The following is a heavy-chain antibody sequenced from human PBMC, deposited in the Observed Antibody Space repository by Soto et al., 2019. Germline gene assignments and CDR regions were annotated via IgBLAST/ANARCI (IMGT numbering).Heavy chain of an antibody. D-gene: IGHD3-16*01. CDR1: GGTFSSYA. Sequence: QVQLVQSGAEVKKPGSSVKVSCKASGGTFSSYAISWVRQAPGQGLEWMGGIIPIFGTANYAQKFQGRVTITADESTSTAYMELSSLRAEDTAVYYCARSPVGGVNHYYGMDVWGQGTTVTVSS. CDR3: ARSPVGGVNHYYGMDV. V-gene: IGHV1-69*01. CDR2: IIPIFGTA. J-gene: IGHJ6*02.